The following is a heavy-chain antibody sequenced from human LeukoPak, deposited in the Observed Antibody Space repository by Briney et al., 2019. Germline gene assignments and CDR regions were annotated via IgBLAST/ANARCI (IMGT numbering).Heavy chain of an antibody. J-gene: IGHJ4*02. CDR1: GFTFRNYA. Sequence: GGSLRLSCAASGFTFRNYAIHWVRQPPGKGLDWVAVISYDGNHTFYADSVKGRFAISRDNSKDTLFLHMNSLRADDTAIYYCARAKRGLTDYWGQGTLVTVSS. CDR3: ARAKRGLTDY. CDR2: ISYDGNHT. V-gene: IGHV3-30*09. D-gene: IGHD2-8*01.